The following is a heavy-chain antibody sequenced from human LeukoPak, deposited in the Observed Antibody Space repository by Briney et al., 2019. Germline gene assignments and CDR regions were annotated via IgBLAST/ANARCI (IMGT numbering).Heavy chain of an antibody. D-gene: IGHD5-18*01. J-gene: IGHJ4*02. CDR3: AKDMGYSYGRRGFDY. CDR1: GFTFDDYA. CDR2: ISWNSGSI. V-gene: IGHV3-9*01. Sequence: GGSLRLSCAASGFTFDDYAMHWVRQAPGKGLEWVSGISWNSGSIGYADSVKGRFTISRDNAKNSLYLQMNSLRAEDTALYYCAKDMGYSYGRRGFDYWGQGTLVTVSS.